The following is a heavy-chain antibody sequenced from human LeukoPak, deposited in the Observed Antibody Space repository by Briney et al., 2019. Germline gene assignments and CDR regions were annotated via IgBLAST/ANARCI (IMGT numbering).Heavy chain of an antibody. CDR2: IRSKAYGGTT. V-gene: IGHV3-49*04. CDR1: GFTFGDYA. D-gene: IGHD6-13*01. CDR3: TRSYSSTYFDY. Sequence: GRSLRLSCTASGFTFGDYAMSWVRQAPGKGLEWVGFIRSKAYGGTTEYAASVKGRFTISRDDSKSIAYLQMNSLKTEDTAVYYCTRSYSSTYFDYWGQGTQVTVSS. J-gene: IGHJ4*02.